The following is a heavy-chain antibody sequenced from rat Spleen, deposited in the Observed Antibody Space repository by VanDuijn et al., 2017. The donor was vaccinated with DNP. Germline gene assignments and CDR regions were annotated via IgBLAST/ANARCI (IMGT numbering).Heavy chain of an antibody. V-gene: IGHV5-22*01. Sequence: EVQLVESGGGLVQPGRSLKLSCAASGFTFSDYYMAWVRQAPTKGLEWVAYISYDGGSTYYGDSVKGRFTISRDNAKSTLYLQMNSLRSEDMATYYCARGGWYFDFWGPGTMVTVSS. CDR2: ISYDGGST. CDR1: GFTFSDYY. CDR3: ARGGWYFDF. J-gene: IGHJ1*01.